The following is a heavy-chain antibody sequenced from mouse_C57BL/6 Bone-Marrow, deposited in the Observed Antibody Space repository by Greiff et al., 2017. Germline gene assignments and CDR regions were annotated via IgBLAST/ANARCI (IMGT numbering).Heavy chain of an antibody. CDR1: GYTFTSYW. V-gene: IGHV1-50*01. D-gene: IGHD1-1*01. CDR3: ARLVINFAMDY. CDR2: IDPSDSYT. Sequence: QVQLQQPGAELVKPGASVKLSCKASGYTFTSYWMQWVKQRPGQGLEWIGGIDPSDSYTNYNQKFKGKATLTVDTSSSTAYMQLSSLTSEDSAVYYCARLVINFAMDYWGQGTSVTVSS. J-gene: IGHJ4*01.